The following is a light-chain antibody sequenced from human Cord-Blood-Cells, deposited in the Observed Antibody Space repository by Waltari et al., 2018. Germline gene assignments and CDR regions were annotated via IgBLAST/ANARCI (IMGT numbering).Light chain of an antibody. J-gene: IGLJ1*01. CDR2: EVS. Sequence: QSALTQPASVSGSPGQSITISCTGTSSDVGGYNYVSWYHQHPGKAPKLMIYEVSNQPSGVSERFSGSKSGNTASLTISGLQAEDEAVYYCSSYTSSSTLYVFGTGTKVTVL. CDR1: SSDVGGYNY. CDR3: SSYTSSSTLYV. V-gene: IGLV2-14*01.